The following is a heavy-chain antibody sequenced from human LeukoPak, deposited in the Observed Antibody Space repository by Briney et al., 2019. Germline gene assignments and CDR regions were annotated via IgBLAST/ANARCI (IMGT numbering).Heavy chain of an antibody. D-gene: IGHD3-22*01. CDR3: AIQITMIVVVPYFDY. Sequence: GGSLRLSCAASEFTFSSYAMSWVRQAPGKGLEWVSSISGSGTTTYSADSVRGRFTVSRDNAKNSVFLYMNSLRAEDTAVYYCAIQITMIVVVPYFDYWGQGTLVTVSS. CDR1: EFTFSSYA. CDR2: ISGSGTTT. V-gene: IGHV3-48*04. J-gene: IGHJ4*02.